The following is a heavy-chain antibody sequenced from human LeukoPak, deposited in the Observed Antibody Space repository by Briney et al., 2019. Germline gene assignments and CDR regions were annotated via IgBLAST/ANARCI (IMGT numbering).Heavy chain of an antibody. CDR2: MNPDSGNT. J-gene: IGHJ4*02. Sequence: SAVKVSCKASGHTFTRYDINWVRQATGQGLEWMGWMNPDSGNTGYAHKVQVRVTITRTPSISTAYMELSSLTSEDTAVYYCARRIAAAGVGIVYWGQGTLVTVSS. D-gene: IGHD6-13*01. CDR3: ARRIAAAGVGIVY. CDR1: GHTFTRYD. V-gene: IGHV1-8*03.